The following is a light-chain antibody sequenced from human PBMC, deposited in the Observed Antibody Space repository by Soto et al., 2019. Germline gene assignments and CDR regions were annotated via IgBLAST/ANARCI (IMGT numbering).Light chain of an antibody. J-gene: IGKJ1*01. CDR1: QSVNSAS. V-gene: IGKV3-20*01. CDR3: QQFDGSSWT. Sequence: EIVLTQSPGALSLSPGERATISCRASQSVNSASLSWYQQKPGQAPRLLIYAASSRATDIPDRFSGSGSGTDFTLTIDRLEPEDFAVYFCQQFDGSSWTFGQGTKVEIK. CDR2: AAS.